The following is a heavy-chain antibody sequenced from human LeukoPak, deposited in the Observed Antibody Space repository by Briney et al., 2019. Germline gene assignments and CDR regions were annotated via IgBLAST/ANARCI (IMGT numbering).Heavy chain of an antibody. J-gene: IGHJ5*01. V-gene: IGHV3-53*01. CDR1: GFTVSDNY. D-gene: IGHD4/OR15-4a*01. CDR3: ARVISNFWFDS. Sequence: PGGSLRLSCAASGFTVSDNYMSWVRQAPGEGLEWVSVVYIGGTTYYPDSVKGRFTISRDNSKNTLYLQMNSLRAEDTAIYYCARVISNFWFDSWGQGTLVTVSS. CDR2: VYIGGTT.